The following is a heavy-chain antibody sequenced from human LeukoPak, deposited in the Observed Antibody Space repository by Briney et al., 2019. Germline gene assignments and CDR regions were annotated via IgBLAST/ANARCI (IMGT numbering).Heavy chain of an antibody. CDR2: INPNSGGT. Sequence: ASVKVSCKASGYTFTGYYMHWVRQAPGQGLEWMGWINPNSGGTNYAQKFQGRVTMTRDTSISTAYMELSRLRSDATAVYYCARVFSGDSYYDSSGYYQALYYWGQGTLVTVSS. V-gene: IGHV1-2*02. D-gene: IGHD3-22*01. CDR3: ARVFSGDSYYDSSGYYQALYY. J-gene: IGHJ4*02. CDR1: GYTFTGYY.